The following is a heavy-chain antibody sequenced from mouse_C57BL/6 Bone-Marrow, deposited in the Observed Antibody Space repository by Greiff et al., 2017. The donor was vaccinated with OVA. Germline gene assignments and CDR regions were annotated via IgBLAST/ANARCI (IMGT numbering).Heavy chain of an antibody. Sequence: VKLQESGAELARPGASVKLSCKASGYTFTSYGISWVKQRTGQGLEWIGEIYPRSGNTYYNEKFKGKATLTADKSSSTAYMELRSLTSEDSAVYFCARRWLLSFDYWGQGTTLTVSS. CDR2: IYPRSGNT. J-gene: IGHJ2*01. CDR3: ARRWLLSFDY. D-gene: IGHD2-3*01. V-gene: IGHV1-81*01. CDR1: GYTFTSYG.